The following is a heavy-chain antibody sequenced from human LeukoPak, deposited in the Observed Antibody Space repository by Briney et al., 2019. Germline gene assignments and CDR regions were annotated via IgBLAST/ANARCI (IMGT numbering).Heavy chain of an antibody. CDR3: ARELAGHYYGSGSSFDY. CDR1: GFTFSSYA. Sequence: GGSLRLSCAASGFTFSSYAMHWVRQAPGKGLEWVANTREDGSEKYYVDSVKGRFTISRDNAKNSLYLQMNSLRAEDTAVYYCARELAGHYYGSGSSFDYWSQGTLVTVSS. J-gene: IGHJ4*02. D-gene: IGHD3-10*01. CDR2: TREDGSEK. V-gene: IGHV3-7*01.